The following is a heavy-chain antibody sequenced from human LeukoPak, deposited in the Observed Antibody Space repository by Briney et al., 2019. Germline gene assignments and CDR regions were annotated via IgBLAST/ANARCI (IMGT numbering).Heavy chain of an antibody. CDR3: ARRITMIVVVITYAFDI. J-gene: IGHJ3*02. CDR2: INHSGST. D-gene: IGHD3-22*01. Sequence: SETLSLTCAVYGGSFSGYYWSWIRQPPGKGLEWIGEINHSGSTNYNPSLKSRVTISVDTSKNQFSPKLSSVTAADTAVYYCARRITMIVVVITYAFDIWGQGTMVTVSS. V-gene: IGHV4-34*01. CDR1: GGSFSGYY.